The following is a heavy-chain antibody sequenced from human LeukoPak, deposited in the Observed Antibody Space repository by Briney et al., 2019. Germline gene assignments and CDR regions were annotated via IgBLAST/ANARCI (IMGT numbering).Heavy chain of an antibody. CDR2: ISAYNDNT. CDR3: ARGATRDNWFDP. D-gene: IGHD5-24*01. J-gene: IGHJ5*02. CDR1: GYTFTSYG. Sequence: ASVKVSCKASGYTFTSYGISWVRQARGQEVEWMGWISAYNDNTNYAQKLQGRVTMTTDTSTSTAYMELRSLRSDDTAVYYCARGATRDNWFDPWGQGTLVTVSS. V-gene: IGHV1-18*01.